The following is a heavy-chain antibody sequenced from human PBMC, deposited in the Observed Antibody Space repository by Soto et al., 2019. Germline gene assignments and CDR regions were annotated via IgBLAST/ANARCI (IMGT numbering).Heavy chain of an antibody. D-gene: IGHD3-10*01. V-gene: IGHV4-34*01. CDR2: INHSGST. CDR1: GGSFSGYY. Sequence: KQSQTLSLTCAVYGGSFSGYYWSWIRQPPGKGLEWIGEINHSGSTNYNPSLKSRVTISVDTSKNQFSLKLSSVTAADTAVYYCARGGEKNWYFDLWGRGTLVTVSS. J-gene: IGHJ2*01. CDR3: ARGGEKNWYFDL.